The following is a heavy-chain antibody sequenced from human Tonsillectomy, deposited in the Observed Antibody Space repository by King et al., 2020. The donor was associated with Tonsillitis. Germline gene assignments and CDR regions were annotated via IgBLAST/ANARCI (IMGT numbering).Heavy chain of an antibody. CDR2: IWFDGTDK. D-gene: IGHD2-15*01. V-gene: IGHV3-33*08. CDR1: GFTFRTYG. J-gene: IGHJ4*02. Sequence: HVQLVESGGGVVQPGMSLRLSCAAAGFTFRTYGMHWVRQAPGKGLDWVAVIWFDGTDKYYADSVKGRFIISRDNSKNTVFLQMNSLPGEETAVYYCAGGYCSGGSCSSFDAWGQGTLVTVSS. CDR3: AGGYCSGGSCSSFDA.